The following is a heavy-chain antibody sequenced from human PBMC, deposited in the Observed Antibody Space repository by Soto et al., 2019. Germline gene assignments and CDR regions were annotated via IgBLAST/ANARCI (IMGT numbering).Heavy chain of an antibody. V-gene: IGHV1-18*04. Sequence: DSVNFSFKDSGYTFNSYCISWVRPAPGQGLELMGWISAYSGNTNYAQELQGRVTMTTYTSTRTAYMELRSLRSDDTAVYYCARGGAASPSWFDPWGQGTRVTVAT. J-gene: IGHJ5*01. CDR1: GYTFNSYC. D-gene: IGHD6-25*01. CDR2: ISAYSGNT. CDR3: ARGGAASPSWFDP.